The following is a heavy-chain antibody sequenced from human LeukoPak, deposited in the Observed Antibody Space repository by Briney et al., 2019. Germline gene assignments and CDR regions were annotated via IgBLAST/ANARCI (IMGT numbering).Heavy chain of an antibody. D-gene: IGHD3-9*01. V-gene: IGHV4-59*01. CDR1: GGSISSYY. CDR2: IYYSGST. Sequence: NPSETLSLTCTVSGGSISSYYWSWIRQPPGKGLEWIGYIYYSGSTNYNPSLKSRVTISVDTSKNQFSLKLSSVTAVDTAVYYCARGSIDYDILTGFEDWFDPWGQGTLVTVSS. CDR3: ARGSIDYDILTGFEDWFDP. J-gene: IGHJ5*02.